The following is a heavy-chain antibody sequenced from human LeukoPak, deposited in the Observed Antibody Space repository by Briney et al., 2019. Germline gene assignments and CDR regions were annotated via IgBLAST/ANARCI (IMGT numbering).Heavy chain of an antibody. Sequence: SETLSLICTVSGGSISSYYWSWIRQPPGKGLEWIGYIYYSGSTNYNPSLKSRVTISVDKSKNQFSLKLSSVTAADTAVYYCARYYASDAFDIWGQGTMVTVSS. D-gene: IGHD2-2*01. CDR2: IYYSGST. CDR1: GGSISSYY. V-gene: IGHV4-59*12. CDR3: ARYYASDAFDI. J-gene: IGHJ3*02.